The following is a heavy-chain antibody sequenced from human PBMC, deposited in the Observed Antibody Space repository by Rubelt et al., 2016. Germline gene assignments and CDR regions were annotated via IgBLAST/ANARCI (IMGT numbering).Heavy chain of an antibody. CDR1: GFTFDDFA. Sequence: EVQLVESGGGLVQPGRSLRLSCAASGFTFDDFAMHWVRQAPGKGLEWVSGVSGSGGSTYYADSVKGQFTISRDNSRTTLYLQMDSLRAEDTAVYYCAREATFSSSWTDRGADCWGQGTLVTVSS. CDR2: VSGSGGST. D-gene: IGHD6-13*01. J-gene: IGHJ4*02. V-gene: IGHV3-9*01. CDR3: AREATFSSSWTDRGADC.